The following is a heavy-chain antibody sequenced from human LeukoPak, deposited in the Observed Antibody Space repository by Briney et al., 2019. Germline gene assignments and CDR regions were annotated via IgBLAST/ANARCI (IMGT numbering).Heavy chain of an antibody. J-gene: IGHJ4*02. CDR1: GGSFSGYY. V-gene: IGHV4-34*01. CDR2: INHSGST. D-gene: IGHD2-15*01. Sequence: PSETLSLTCAAYGGSFSGYYWSWIRQPPGKGLEWIGEINHSGSTNYNPSLKSRVTISVDTFKNQFSLKLSSVTAADTAVYYCARRYCSGGSCYFDYRGQGTLVTVSS. CDR3: ARRYCSGGSCYFDY.